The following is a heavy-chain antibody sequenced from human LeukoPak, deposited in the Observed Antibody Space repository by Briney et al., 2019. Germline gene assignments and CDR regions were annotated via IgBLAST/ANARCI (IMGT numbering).Heavy chain of an antibody. CDR1: GFTFGDYA. CDR3: TRDDYGDYRGFDY. J-gene: IGHJ4*02. D-gene: IGHD4-17*01. CDR2: IRSKAYGGTT. V-gene: IGHV3-49*04. Sequence: PGGSLRRSCTASGFTFGDYAMSWVRQAPGKGLEWVGFIRSKAYGGTTEYAASVKGRFTISRDDSKSIAYLQMNSLKTEDTAVYYCTRDDYGDYRGFDYWGRGTLVTVSS.